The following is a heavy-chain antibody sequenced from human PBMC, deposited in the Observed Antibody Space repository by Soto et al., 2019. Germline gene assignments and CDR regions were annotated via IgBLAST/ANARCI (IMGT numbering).Heavy chain of an antibody. D-gene: IGHD2-2*01. V-gene: IGHV3-30*18. CDR3: AKDRGGDCPDNSCYFGADY. Sequence: VQLVESGGTVVQPGGSLRLSCVGSGFTFSSYGMHWVRQAPGKGLEFVAVISDTGSSHYYAASVEGRFTISRENSKNTLSLHMDRLRVEDTSVYYCAKDRGGDCPDNSCYFGADYWGQGTPVTVSS. CDR2: ISDTGSSH. J-gene: IGHJ4*02. CDR1: GFTFSSYG.